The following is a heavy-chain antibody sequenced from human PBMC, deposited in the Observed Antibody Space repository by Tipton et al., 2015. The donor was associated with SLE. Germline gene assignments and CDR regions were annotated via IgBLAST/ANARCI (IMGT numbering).Heavy chain of an antibody. Sequence: LRLSCTVSGGSISSGGYYWSWIRQHPGKGLEWIGDISYSGSTYYNPSLKSRVTISVDTSKNQFSLKLSSVTAADTAVYYCARHRVYGDYDAFDIWGQGTMVTVSS. CDR2: ISYSGST. V-gene: IGHV4-31*02. D-gene: IGHD4-17*01. CDR3: ARHRVYGDYDAFDI. J-gene: IGHJ3*02. CDR1: GGSISSGGYY.